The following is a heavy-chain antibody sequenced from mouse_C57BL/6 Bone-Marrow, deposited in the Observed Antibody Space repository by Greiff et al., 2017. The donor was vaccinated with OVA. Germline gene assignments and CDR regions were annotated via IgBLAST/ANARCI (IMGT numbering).Heavy chain of an antibody. CDR2: IYPRSGNT. Sequence: VQLQQSGPELARPGASVKLSCKASGYTFTSYGISWVKQRTGQGLEWIGEIYPRSGNTCYNEKFKGKATLTADKSSSTAYMELRSLTSEDSAVFFCARWGMVTTKEGCPYYFDYWGQGTTLTVSS. CDR3: ARWGMVTTKEGCPYYFDY. J-gene: IGHJ2*01. V-gene: IGHV1-81*01. D-gene: IGHD2-2*01. CDR1: GYTFTSYG.